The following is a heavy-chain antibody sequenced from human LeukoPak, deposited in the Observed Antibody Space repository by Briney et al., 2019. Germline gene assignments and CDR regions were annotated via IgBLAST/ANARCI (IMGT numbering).Heavy chain of an antibody. CDR2: IYHSGST. V-gene: IGHV4-38-2*01. CDR1: GYSISSGYY. D-gene: IGHD6-13*01. CDR3: ARIAAAATYDAFDI. Sequence: SETLSLTCAVPGYSISSGYYWGWIRQPPGKGLEWIGSIYHSGSTYYNPSLKSRVTISVDTSKNQFSLKLSSVTAADTAVYYCARIAAAATYDAFDIWGQGTMVTVSS. J-gene: IGHJ3*02.